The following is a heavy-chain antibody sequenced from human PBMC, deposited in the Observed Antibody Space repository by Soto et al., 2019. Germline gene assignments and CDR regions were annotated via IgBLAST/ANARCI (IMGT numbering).Heavy chain of an antibody. CDR1: AFTFSNYW. J-gene: IGHJ6*02. CDR3: VRAADLWTGSFGAGQDYHYYGLDV. D-gene: IGHD3-3*01. V-gene: IGHV3-7*05. Sequence: EVQLVESGGGLVQPGGSLRLSCAASAFTFSNYWMNWVRQAPGKGLEWVANIKQDGSEKYYVDSVKGRFTISRDNAKKSLSLQMNSLRAEDTAVYYCVRAADLWTGSFGAGQDYHYYGLDVSGQGTTVTVSS. CDR2: IKQDGSEK.